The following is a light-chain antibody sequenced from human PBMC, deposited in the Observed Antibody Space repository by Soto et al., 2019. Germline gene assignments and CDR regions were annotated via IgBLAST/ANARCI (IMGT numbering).Light chain of an antibody. CDR2: GAS. CDR3: QQYGSSPT. J-gene: IGKJ5*01. Sequence: EIVLTQSPGTLSLSPGERATLSCRASQSVSSSYLAWYQQKPGQAPRFLIYGASSRATGIPDRFSGSGSGTDFTLTISRLEPEDFAVYYCQQYGSSPTFGQGTRLENK. CDR1: QSVSSSY. V-gene: IGKV3-20*01.